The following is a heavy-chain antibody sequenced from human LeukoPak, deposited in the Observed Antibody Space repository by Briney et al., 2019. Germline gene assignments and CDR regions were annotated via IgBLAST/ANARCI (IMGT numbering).Heavy chain of an antibody. CDR3: ARGPGDFDASDI. CDR1: GFTFSSYT. Sequence: GGSLRLSCAASGFTFSSYTIHWVRQPPGKGLEWVAVISFDGSNKYYADSVKGRFTISRDNAQKSLWLQMNSLRVEDTAVYYCARGPGDFDASDIWGQGTMVTVSS. V-gene: IGHV3-30-3*01. D-gene: IGHD1-14*01. CDR2: ISFDGSNK. J-gene: IGHJ3*02.